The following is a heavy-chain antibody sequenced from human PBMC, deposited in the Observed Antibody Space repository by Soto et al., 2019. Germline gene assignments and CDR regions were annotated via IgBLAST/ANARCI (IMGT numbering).Heavy chain of an antibody. D-gene: IGHD5-12*01. Sequence: GGCLRRACAASGFSFGTYSMNWVRQAPGKGLEWVSYIDSDSDTIWYAESVKGRFTISRDNAKNLLYLQMNSLRDEDTAVYYCARLYYDYVWGQGTAVTVSS. J-gene: IGHJ6*02. V-gene: IGHV3-48*02. CDR3: ARLYYDYV. CDR2: IDSDSDTI. CDR1: GFSFGTYS.